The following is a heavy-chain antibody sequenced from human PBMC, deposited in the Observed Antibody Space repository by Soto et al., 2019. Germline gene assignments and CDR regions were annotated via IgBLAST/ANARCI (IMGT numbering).Heavy chain of an antibody. CDR1: GGSISDISYC. CDR3: ARHKSGSDWLDP. J-gene: IGHJ5*02. D-gene: IGHD2-15*01. CDR2: MFYSAAT. V-gene: IGHV4-39*01. Sequence: SETLSLTCTVSGGSISDISYCWGWIRQPPGKGLQWIGCMFYSAATYYNPSLKNRVTLSVDTSNNEFSLKLVSVTAPDTAVYYCARHKSGSDWLDPWGQGTLVTVS.